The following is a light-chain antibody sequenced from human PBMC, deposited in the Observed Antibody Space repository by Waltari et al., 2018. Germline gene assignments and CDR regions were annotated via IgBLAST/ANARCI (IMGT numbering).Light chain of an antibody. CDR2: DVN. J-gene: IGLJ2*01. Sequence: QSGLTQPASVSASPGESFTISCTGTSGYIGGSDFVSCYQHHPGRAPKVLIFDVNHRPSGISDRFAGSKSGNTASLTISELQPEDDADYYCRSHSTNNIVLFGGGTKVTVL. CDR3: RSHSTNNIVL. V-gene: IGLV2-14*01. CDR1: SGYIGGSDF.